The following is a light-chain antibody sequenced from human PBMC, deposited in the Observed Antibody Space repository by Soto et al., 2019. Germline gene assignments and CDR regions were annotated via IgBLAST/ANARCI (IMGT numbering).Light chain of an antibody. CDR1: QSICSW. CDR3: QQYNSYLYT. V-gene: IGKV1-5*01. J-gene: IGKJ2*01. CDR2: DAS. Sequence: DIQMTQSPSTLSASVGDRVTITCRASQSICSWLAWYQQKPGKAPKLLIYDASSLESGVPARFSGSGSGTEFTLTISSLQPDDFATYYCQQYNSYLYTFGQGTKLEIK.